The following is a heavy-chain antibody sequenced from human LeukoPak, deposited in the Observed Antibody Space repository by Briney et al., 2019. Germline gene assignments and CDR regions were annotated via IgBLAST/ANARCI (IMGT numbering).Heavy chain of an antibody. CDR3: ARGPYGGKVYYFDY. V-gene: IGHV3-13*01. D-gene: IGHD4-23*01. Sequence: SGGSLRLSCAASGFTFSSYDMHWVRHATGKGLEWVSAIGTAGDTYYPGSVKGRFTISRENAKNSLYLQMNSLRAGDTAVYYCARGPYGGKVYYFDYWGQGTLVTVSS. CDR1: GFTFSSYD. J-gene: IGHJ4*02. CDR2: IGTAGDT.